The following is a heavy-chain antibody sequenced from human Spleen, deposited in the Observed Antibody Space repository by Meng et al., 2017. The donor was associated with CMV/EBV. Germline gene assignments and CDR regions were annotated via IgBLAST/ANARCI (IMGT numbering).Heavy chain of an antibody. J-gene: IGHJ6*02. CDR3: ARAPRDYYYYYAMDV. V-gene: IGHV4-59*01. CDR2: IYYSGST. Sequence: SETLSLTCTVSGGSISSYYWNWIRQPPGKGLECIGHIYYSGSTKYNPSLKSRVTISVDTSKNQFSLRLSSVTAADTAIYYCARAPRDYYYYYAMDVWGQGTTVTVSS. CDR1: GGSISSYY.